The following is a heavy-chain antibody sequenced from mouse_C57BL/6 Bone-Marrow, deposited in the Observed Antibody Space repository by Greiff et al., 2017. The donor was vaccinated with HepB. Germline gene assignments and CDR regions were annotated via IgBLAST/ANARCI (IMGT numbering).Heavy chain of an antibody. CDR2: IHPNSGST. CDR3: ARGKSNPLAY. D-gene: IGHD2-5*01. V-gene: IGHV1-64*01. CDR1: GYTFTSYW. J-gene: IGHJ3*01. Sequence: QVQLKQPGAELVKPGASVKMSCKASGYTFTSYWITWVKQRPGQGLEWIGMIHPNSGSTNYNEKFKSKATLTVDKSSSTAYMQLSSLTSEDSAVYYCARGKSNPLAYWGQGTLVTVSA.